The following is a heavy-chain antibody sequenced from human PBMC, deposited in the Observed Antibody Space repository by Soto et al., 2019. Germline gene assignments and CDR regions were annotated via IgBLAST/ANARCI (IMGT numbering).Heavy chain of an antibody. CDR1: GGTFSSYA. Sequence: SVKVSCKASGGTFSSYAISWVRQAPGQGLEWMGGIIPIFGTANYAQKFQGRVTITADESTSTAYMELSSLRSEDTAVYYCASTAEAVGAIPYYYYYGMDVWGQGTTVTVSS. D-gene: IGHD1-26*01. CDR2: IIPIFGTA. V-gene: IGHV1-69*13. CDR3: ASTAEAVGAIPYYYYYGMDV. J-gene: IGHJ6*02.